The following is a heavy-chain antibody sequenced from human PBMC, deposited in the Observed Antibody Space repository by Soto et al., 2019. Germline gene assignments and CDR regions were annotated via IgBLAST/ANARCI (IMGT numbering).Heavy chain of an antibody. CDR2: INPGDSDT. CDR1: GYSFTSYW. J-gene: IGHJ4*02. V-gene: IGHV5-51*01. Sequence: GESLKISCHGSGYSFTSYWIGWVRQMPGKGLEWMGVINPGDSDTRYSPSFQGQVTMSADNSINTAYLQWSSLRASDTAIYFCARPSDVGLASSFEYWGQGTLVTVSS. CDR3: ARPSDVGLASSFEY.